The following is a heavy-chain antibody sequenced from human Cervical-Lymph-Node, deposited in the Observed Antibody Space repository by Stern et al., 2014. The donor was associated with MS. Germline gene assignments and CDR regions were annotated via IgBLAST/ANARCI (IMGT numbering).Heavy chain of an antibody. CDR3: AKVYGSGPFDY. V-gene: IGHV3-23*04. J-gene: IGHJ4*02. D-gene: IGHD6-19*01. CDR1: GFTFSSYD. Sequence: VQLVESGGTLVQPGGSLRLSCAASGFTFSSYDMSWVRQAPGKGLEWVSFISGVDGSTFYADSVKGRFTISRDNSKNTLFLQMNSLRAEDTAVYYCAKVYGSGPFDYWGQGTLLTVSS. CDR2: ISGVDGST.